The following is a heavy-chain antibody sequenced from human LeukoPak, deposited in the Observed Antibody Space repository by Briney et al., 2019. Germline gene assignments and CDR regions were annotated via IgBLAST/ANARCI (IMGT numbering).Heavy chain of an antibody. J-gene: IGHJ5*02. CDR1: GITFGNNW. CDR2: INSDGGGA. V-gene: IGHV3-74*01. Sequence: GGSLRLSCAASGITFGNNWMHWVRQGPGKGLVWISRINSDGGGAIYADSVKGRFTVSSDNAKNTLYLQMNSLRAEDTAVYYCARDAPHNWFDTWGQGTLVTVSS. CDR3: ARDAPHNWFDT.